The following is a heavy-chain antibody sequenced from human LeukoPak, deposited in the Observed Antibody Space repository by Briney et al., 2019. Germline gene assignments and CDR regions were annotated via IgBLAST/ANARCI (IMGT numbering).Heavy chain of an antibody. D-gene: IGHD4-11*01. CDR3: ARDRAYSTFDL. V-gene: IGHV3-7*01. J-gene: IGHJ4*02. CDR1: GFTFSTSW. Sequence: GGSLRLSCAASGFTFSTSWMTWVRQAPGKGLERVAIINVDDSSKSYLDSVKGRFTISRDNARNSLFLQMNNLRAEDTAVYYCARDRAYSTFDLWGQGTLVAVCS. CDR2: INVDDSSK.